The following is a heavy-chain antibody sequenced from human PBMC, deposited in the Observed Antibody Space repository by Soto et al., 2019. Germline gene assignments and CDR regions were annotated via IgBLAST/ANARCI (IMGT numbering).Heavy chain of an antibody. Sequence: GGSLRLSCATSGFNFNNYAMSWVRQAPGERLEWVSFISSSGGTTYYADSVKGRFTISRDNSRNTVFLQMNTLGAEDTAIYYCAKFMTVTGPAWGRASEYWGQGTRVTVSS. D-gene: IGHD6-19*01. CDR1: GFNFNNYA. J-gene: IGHJ4*02. V-gene: IGHV3-23*01. CDR2: ISSSGGTT. CDR3: AKFMTVTGPAWGRASEY.